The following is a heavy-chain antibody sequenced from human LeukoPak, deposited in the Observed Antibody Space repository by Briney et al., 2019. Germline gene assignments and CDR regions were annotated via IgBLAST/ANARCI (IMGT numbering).Heavy chain of an antibody. CDR2: ISGSGGST. J-gene: IGHJ5*02. Sequence: GGSLRLSCAASGFTFSSYAMSWVRQAPGKGLEWVSAISGSGGSTYYADSVKSRFTISRDNSKNTLYLQMNSLRAEDTAVYYCCKAGIVVIPTSLKFDPWGQGTLVTVSS. V-gene: IGHV3-23*01. D-gene: IGHD2-2*01. CDR3: CKAGIVVIPTSLKFDP. CDR1: GFTFSSYA.